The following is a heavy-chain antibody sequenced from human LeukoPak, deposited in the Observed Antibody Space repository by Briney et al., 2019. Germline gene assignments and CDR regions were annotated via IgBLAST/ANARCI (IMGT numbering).Heavy chain of an antibody. J-gene: IGHJ4*02. V-gene: IGHV3-23*01. CDR2: IGVGGTT. CDR3: AKAQGYYDC. Sequence: GGSLRLSCAASGFIFSNYGMNWVRQAPGKGLEWVSGIGVGGTTYYADSVKGRFTISRDTSKNTLYLQMNSLRAEDTAVYYCAKAQGYYDCRGQGTLVTVSS. CDR1: GFIFSNYG. D-gene: IGHD3-22*01.